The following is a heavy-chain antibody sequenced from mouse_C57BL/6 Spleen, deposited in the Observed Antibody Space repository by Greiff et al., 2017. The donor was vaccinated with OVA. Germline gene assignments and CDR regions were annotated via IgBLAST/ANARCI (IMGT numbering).Heavy chain of an antibody. V-gene: IGHV3-6*01. J-gene: IGHJ2*01. CDR2: ISYDGSN. D-gene: IGHD1-1*01. Sequence: EVQLVESGPGLVKPSQSLSLTCSVTGYSITSGYYWNWIRQFPGNKLEWMGYISYDGSNNYNPSLKNRISITRDTSKNQFFLKLNSVTTEDTATYYCAINYYGSSFDYWGQGTTLTVSS. CDR3: AINYYGSSFDY. CDR1: GYSITSGYY.